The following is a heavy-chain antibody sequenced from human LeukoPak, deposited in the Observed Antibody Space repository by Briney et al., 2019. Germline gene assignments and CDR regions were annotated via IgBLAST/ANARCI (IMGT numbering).Heavy chain of an antibody. D-gene: IGHD3-3*01. CDR1: GFTFSSYW. V-gene: IGHV3-74*01. J-gene: IGHJ4*02. Sequence: GSLRLSCAASGFTFSSYWMHWVRQAPGKGLVWVSRINSDGSSTSYADSVKGRFTTSRDNAKNRLYLQMNSLRAEDTAVYYCARGTQYYDFWSGYYRIDYWGQGTLVTVSS. CDR3: ARGTQYYDFWSGYYRIDY. CDR2: INSDGSST.